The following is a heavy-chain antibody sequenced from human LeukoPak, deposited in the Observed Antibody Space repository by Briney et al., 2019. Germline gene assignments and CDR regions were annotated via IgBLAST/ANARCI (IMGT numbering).Heavy chain of an antibody. CDR3: ARVTGELLAGYFDY. CDR2: IYYSGST. D-gene: IGHD1-26*01. CDR1: GGSISSYY. V-gene: IGHV4-59*01. Sequence: KPSETLSLTCTVSGGSISSYYWSWIRQPPGKGLEWIGYIYYSGSTNYNPSLKSRVTISVDTSKNQFSLKLSSVTAADTAVYYCARVTGELLAGYFDYWGQGTLVTVSS. J-gene: IGHJ4*02.